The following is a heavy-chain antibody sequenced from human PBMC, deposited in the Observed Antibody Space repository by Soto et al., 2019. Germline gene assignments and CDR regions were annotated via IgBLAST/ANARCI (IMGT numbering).Heavy chain of an antibody. D-gene: IGHD4-17*01. CDR1: GGSVSNSSYY. CDR3: VSQRTTVPTQAYFDY. V-gene: IGHV4-39*01. J-gene: IGHJ4*02. CDR2: VYYRGRS. Sequence: SETLSLTCTFSGGSVSNSSYYWGWIRQSPGKGLEWIGSVYYRGRSYSKSAVKSRVTISVDTSKNRFSLSLNSVTASDTAVYFCVSQRTTVPTQAYFDYWGPGALVTVSS.